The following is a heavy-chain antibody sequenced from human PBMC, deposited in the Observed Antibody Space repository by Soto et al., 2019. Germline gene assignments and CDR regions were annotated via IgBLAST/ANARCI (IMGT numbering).Heavy chain of an antibody. CDR1: GFTFSNYG. Sequence: GGSLRLSCAASGFTFSNYGMHWVRQAPGKGLEWVAFISDDGSNKYYADSMKGRFTMSRDNSKSTLYLRMNSLRVEDTAVYYCTKRRNVLRFCEWSSGMEVWGQGTTVTVSS. CDR2: ISDDGSNK. J-gene: IGHJ6*02. CDR3: TKRRNVLRFCEWSSGMEV. V-gene: IGHV3-30*18. D-gene: IGHD3-3*01.